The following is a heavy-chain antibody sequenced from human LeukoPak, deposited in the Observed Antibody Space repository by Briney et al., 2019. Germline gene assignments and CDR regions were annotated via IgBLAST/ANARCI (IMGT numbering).Heavy chain of an antibody. V-gene: IGHV3-21*01. CDR1: GFTFSSYS. Sequence: PGGSLRLSCAASGFTFSSYSMNWVRQAPGKGLEWVSSISSSSSYIYYADSVKGRFTISRDNAKNSLYLQMNSLRAEDTAVYYCARDWGELLLGRLDYWGQGTLVTLSS. J-gene: IGHJ4*02. CDR2: ISSSSSYI. D-gene: IGHD1-26*01. CDR3: ARDWGELLLGRLDY.